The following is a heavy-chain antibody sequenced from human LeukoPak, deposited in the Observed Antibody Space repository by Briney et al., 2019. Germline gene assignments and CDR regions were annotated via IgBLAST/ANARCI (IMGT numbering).Heavy chain of an antibody. Sequence: GGSLRLSCAASGFTFTNAWMTWVRQAPGKGLEGVGRIKSKTDGGTTDYAAPVKGRFTISRDDSKNTLYLQINSLKTEDTAVYYCTTGSIVEYYFDYWGQGTLVTVSS. V-gene: IGHV3-15*01. CDR3: TTGSIVEYYFDY. J-gene: IGHJ4*02. CDR2: IKSKTDGGTT. CDR1: GFTFTNAW. D-gene: IGHD1-26*01.